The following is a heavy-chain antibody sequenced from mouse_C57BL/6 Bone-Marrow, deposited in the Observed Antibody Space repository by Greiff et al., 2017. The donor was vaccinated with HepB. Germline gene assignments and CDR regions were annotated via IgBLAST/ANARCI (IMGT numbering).Heavy chain of an antibody. J-gene: IGHJ4*01. D-gene: IGHD1-1*01. CDR2: IYPGSGST. V-gene: IGHV1-55*01. CDR1: GYTFTSYW. CDR3: VSFITTVVRDNPYAMDY. Sequence: QVQLQPGAELVKPGASVKMSCKASGYTFTSYWITWVKQRPGQGLEWIGDIYPGSGSTNYNEKFKSKATLTVDTSSSTAYMQLSSLTSEDSAVYYCVSFITTVVRDNPYAMDYWGQGTSVTVSS.